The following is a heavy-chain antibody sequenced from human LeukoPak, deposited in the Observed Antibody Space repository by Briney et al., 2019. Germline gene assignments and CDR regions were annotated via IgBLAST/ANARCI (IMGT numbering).Heavy chain of an antibody. CDR3: ARALEWLLPDY. D-gene: IGHD3-3*01. J-gene: IGHJ4*02. CDR2: IYYSGST. CDR1: GGSISSYY. V-gene: IGHV4-59*01. Sequence: PSETLSFTCTVSGGSISSYYWSWIRQPPGKGLEWIGYIYYSGSTNYNPSLKSRVTISVDTSKNQFSLKLSSVTAADTAVYYCARALEWLLPDYWGQGTLVTVSS.